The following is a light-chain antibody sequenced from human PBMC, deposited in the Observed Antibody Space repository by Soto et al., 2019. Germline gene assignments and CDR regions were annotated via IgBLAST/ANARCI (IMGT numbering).Light chain of an antibody. CDR2: DNT. V-gene: IGLV1-40*01. J-gene: IGLJ1*01. CDR3: PSYDNSLSVYL. CDR1: SSNIGAGYD. Sequence: QAVVTQPPSVSGAPGQRVTISCTGSSSNIGAGYDVHWYQQLPGTAPKLLIYDNTNRPSGVPDRFSGSKSGTSASLAITGLQAEDEADYYCPSYDNSLSVYLFGTGTKLTVL.